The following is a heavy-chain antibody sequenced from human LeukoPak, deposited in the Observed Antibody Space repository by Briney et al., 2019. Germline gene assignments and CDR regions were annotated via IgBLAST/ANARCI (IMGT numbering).Heavy chain of an antibody. D-gene: IGHD3-22*01. CDR1: GFTFSSYW. CDR3: AKGDYYDSSGYYFLFDY. CDR2: IKQDGSEK. V-gene: IGHV3-7*03. J-gene: IGHJ4*02. Sequence: GGSLRLSCAASGFTFSSYWMNWVRQAPGEGLEWVANIKQDGSEKYYVDSVRGRFTISRDNAKNSLYLQMNSLRAEDTAVYYCAKGDYYDSSGYYFLFDYWGQGTLVTVSS.